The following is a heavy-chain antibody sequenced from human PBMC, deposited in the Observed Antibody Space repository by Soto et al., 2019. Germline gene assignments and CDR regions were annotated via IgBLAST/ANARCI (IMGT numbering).Heavy chain of an antibody. CDR3: VKRGSSMPDRPVNYFDS. CDR1: GFALSSNG. CDR2: LGGSGIT. Sequence: GGSLRLSCAASGFALSSNGMTWVRHAPGRVLEWVSTLGGSGITYYADSVRGRFTIARDTSENALYLQMDSLRVEDTARYYCVKRGSSMPDRPVNYFDSWGQGTLVTVSS. J-gene: IGHJ4*02. D-gene: IGHD6-6*01. V-gene: IGHV3-23*01.